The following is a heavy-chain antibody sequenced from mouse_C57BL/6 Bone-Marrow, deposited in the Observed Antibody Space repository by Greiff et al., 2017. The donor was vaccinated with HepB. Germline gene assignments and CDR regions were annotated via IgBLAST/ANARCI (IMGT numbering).Heavy chain of an antibody. V-gene: IGHV14-4*01. Sequence: EVQLKESGAELVRPGASVKLSCTASGFNIKDDYMHWVKQRPEQGLEWIGWIDPENGDTEYASKFQGKATITADTSSNTAYLQLSSLTSEDTAVYYCTTSSSGYVAYWGQGTLVTVSA. CDR1: GFNIKDDY. CDR2: IDPENGDT. J-gene: IGHJ3*01. CDR3: TTSSSGYVAY. D-gene: IGHD3-2*02.